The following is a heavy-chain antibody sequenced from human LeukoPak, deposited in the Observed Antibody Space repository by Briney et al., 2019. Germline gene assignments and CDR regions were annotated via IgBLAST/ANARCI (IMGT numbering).Heavy chain of an antibody. D-gene: IGHD1/OR15-1a*01. CDR2: ISWNSGSI. CDR1: GFTFDDYA. J-gene: IGHJ4*02. V-gene: IGHV3-9*01. CDR3: AREQTRGGDLHY. Sequence: GGSLRLSCAASGFTFDDYAMHWVRQAPGKGLEWVSGISWNSGSIGYADSVKGRFTISRDNAKNSLFLQMNSLRVEDTAVYYCAREQTRGGDLHYWGQGALVTVSS.